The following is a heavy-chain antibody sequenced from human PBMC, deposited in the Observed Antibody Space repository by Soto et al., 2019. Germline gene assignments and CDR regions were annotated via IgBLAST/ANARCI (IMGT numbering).Heavy chain of an antibody. CDR2: ISGSGGST. Sequence: GGSLSLSCAASGFTFSSYAMSWVRQAPGKGLEWVSAISGSGGSTYYADSVKGRFTISRDNSKNTLYLQMNSLRAEDTAVYYCAKDGQGGYVNYFDYWGQGTLVTVS. CDR3: AKDGQGGYVNYFDY. CDR1: GFTFSSYA. V-gene: IGHV3-23*01. J-gene: IGHJ4*02. D-gene: IGHD1-1*01.